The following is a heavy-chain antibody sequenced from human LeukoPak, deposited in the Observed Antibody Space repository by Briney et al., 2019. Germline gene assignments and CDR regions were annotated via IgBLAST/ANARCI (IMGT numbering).Heavy chain of an antibody. CDR1: GGSISSGSYY. Sequence: SETLSLTCTVSGGSISSGSYYWSWNRQPAGKGLEWIGYIYHRGSATYNPSLKSRVAISLDTSKNQFSLKLSSVTAADTAVYYCARGGTYYTSGSYLGYWGQGTLVTVSS. CDR2: IYHRGSA. D-gene: IGHD3-10*01. CDR3: ARGGTYYTSGSYLGY. V-gene: IGHV4-61*10. J-gene: IGHJ4*02.